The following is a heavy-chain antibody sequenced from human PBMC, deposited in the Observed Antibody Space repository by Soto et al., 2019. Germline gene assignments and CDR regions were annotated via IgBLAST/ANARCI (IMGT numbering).Heavy chain of an antibody. V-gene: IGHV1-69*01. J-gene: IGHJ6*02. CDR1: GGSFNNYA. Sequence: QVHLVQSGAEVKKPGSSVKVSCKTSGGSFNNYAVIWVRQAHVQGLEWMGGIIPNFDTPNYAQNFQDRVPIIADEYTRSVYMGLRSRRSNDSGVYYCAVAMVREILIFESSGMHVWGHGTTVIVSS. CDR3: AVAMVREILIFESSGMHV. D-gene: IGHD3-10*01. CDR2: IIPNFDTP.